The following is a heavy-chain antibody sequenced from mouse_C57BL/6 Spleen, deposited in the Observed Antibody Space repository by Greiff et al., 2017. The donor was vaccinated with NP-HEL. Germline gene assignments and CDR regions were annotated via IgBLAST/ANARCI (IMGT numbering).Heavy chain of an antibody. CDR3: AREYYGTFDY. CDR2: IHPNSGST. Sequence: VQLQQPGAELVKPGASVKLSCKASGYTFTSYWMHWVKQRPGQGLEWIGMIHPNSGSTNYNEKFKSKATLTVDKSSSPAYMQLSSLTSEDSAVYYCAREYYGTFDYWGQGTTLTVSA. J-gene: IGHJ2*01. D-gene: IGHD1-1*01. CDR1: GYTFTSYW. V-gene: IGHV1-64*01.